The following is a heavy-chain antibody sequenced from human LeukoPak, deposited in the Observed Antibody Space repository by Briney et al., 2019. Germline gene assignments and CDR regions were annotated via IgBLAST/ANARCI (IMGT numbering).Heavy chain of an antibody. J-gene: IGHJ2*01. D-gene: IGHD3-9*01. CDR3: ARDYDILNDWYFDL. Sequence: SETLSLTCAVYGGSFSGYYWSWIRQPPGKGLEWIGEINHSGSTNYNPSLKSRVTISVDTSKNQFSLKLSSVTAADTAVYYCARDYDILNDWYFDLWGRGTLVTVSS. CDR2: INHSGST. V-gene: IGHV4-34*01. CDR1: GGSFSGYY.